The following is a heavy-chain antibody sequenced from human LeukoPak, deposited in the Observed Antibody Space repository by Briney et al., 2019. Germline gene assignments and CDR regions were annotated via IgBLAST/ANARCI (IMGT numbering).Heavy chain of an antibody. D-gene: IGHD3-10*01. CDR2: ISSSGSTI. CDR3: ARESAGELLWFGELSLVRNYFDY. J-gene: IGHJ4*02. CDR1: GFTFSRYE. Sequence: GGSLRLSCAASGFTFSRYEMNWVRQAPGKGLEWVSYISSSGSTIYYADSVKGRFTISSDNAKNSLYLQMNSLRAEDTAVYYCARESAGELLWFGELSLVRNYFDYWGQGTLVTVSS. V-gene: IGHV3-48*03.